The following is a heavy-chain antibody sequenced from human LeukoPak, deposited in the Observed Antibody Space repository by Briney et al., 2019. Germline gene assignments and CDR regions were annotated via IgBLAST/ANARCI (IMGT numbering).Heavy chain of an antibody. D-gene: IGHD2-2*01. J-gene: IGHJ4*02. V-gene: IGHV4-61*02. Sequence: PSETLSLTCTVSGGSISSGSYYWSWIRQPAGKGPEWIGRIYTSGSTNYNPSLKSRVTTSVDTSTNQFSLKLSSVTAADTGVYYCAIQISVVVPAAMEIFDYWGQGTRVTVSS. CDR1: GGSISSGSYY. CDR3: AIQISVVVPAAMEIFDY. CDR2: IYTSGST.